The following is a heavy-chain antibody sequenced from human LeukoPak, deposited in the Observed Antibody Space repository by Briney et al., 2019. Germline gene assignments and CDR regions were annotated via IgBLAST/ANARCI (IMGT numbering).Heavy chain of an antibody. D-gene: IGHD6-19*01. J-gene: IGHJ4*02. CDR2: INPNSGGT. V-gene: IGHV1-2*02. CDR3: ARNQMGIAVAGLFDY. Sequence: ASVKVSCKASGYTFTGYYMHWVRQARGQGLEWMGWINPNSGGTNYAQRFQGRVTMTRDTSISTAYMELTRLRSDDTAVYYCARNQMGIAVAGLFDYWGQGTPVTVSS. CDR1: GYTFTGYY.